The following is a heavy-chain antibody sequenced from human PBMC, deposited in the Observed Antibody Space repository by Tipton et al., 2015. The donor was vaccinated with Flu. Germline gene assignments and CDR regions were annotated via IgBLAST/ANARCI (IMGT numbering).Heavy chain of an antibody. J-gene: IGHJ3*02. CDR2: IYYSGNT. CDR1: GGSISTTNYY. D-gene: IGHD3-10*01. Sequence: TLSLTCSVSGGSISTTNYYWSWIRQPPGKGLEWIGYIYYSGNTNYNPSLKSRVTMSLDASKSHFSLKLSSVTAADTAMYYCSSYYIRAFDIWGQGTMVTVSS. V-gene: IGHV4-61*03. CDR3: SSYYIRAFDI.